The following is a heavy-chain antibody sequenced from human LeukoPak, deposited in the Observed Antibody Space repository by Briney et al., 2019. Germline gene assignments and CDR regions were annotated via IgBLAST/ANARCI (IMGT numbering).Heavy chain of an antibody. D-gene: IGHD6-6*01. CDR2: INHSGST. CDR3: ARARRKYSSSPVDY. CDR1: ELTFSRFE. V-gene: IGHV4-34*01. Sequence: GSLRLSGEASELTFSRFEMHWVRQPPGKGLEWIGEINHSGSTNDNPSLKSRVTISVDTSKNQFSLKLSSVTAADTAVYYCARARRKYSSSPVDYWGQGTLVTVSS. J-gene: IGHJ4*02.